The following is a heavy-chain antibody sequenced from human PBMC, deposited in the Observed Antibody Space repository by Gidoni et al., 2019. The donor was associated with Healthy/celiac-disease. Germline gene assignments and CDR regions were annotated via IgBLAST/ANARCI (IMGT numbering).Heavy chain of an antibody. CDR1: GFTFSSYA. D-gene: IGHD2-21*02. CDR3: AKKTLFGGNSKNYYYGMDV. J-gene: IGHJ6*02. CDR2: ISGSGGST. V-gene: IGHV3-23*01. Sequence: EVQLLESGGGLVQPGGSLRLSCAASGFTFSSYAMSWVRQAPGKGLEWVSAISGSGGSTYYADSVKGRFTISRDNSKNTLYLQMNSLRAEDTAVYYCAKKTLFGGNSKNYYYGMDVWGQGTTVTVSS.